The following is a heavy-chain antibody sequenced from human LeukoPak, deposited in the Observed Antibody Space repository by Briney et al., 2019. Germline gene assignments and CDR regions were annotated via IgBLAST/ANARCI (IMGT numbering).Heavy chain of an antibody. V-gene: IGHV3-9*01. CDR3: VKVPSGSGSYSTLDY. Sequence: GGSLRLSCAASGFTFDDYAMHWVRQAPGKGLEWVSGISWNSGSIGYADSVKGRFTISRDNSKNTLYLQINSLRAEDTAVYYCVKVPSGSGSYSTLDYWGQGTLVTVSS. CDR2: ISWNSGSI. D-gene: IGHD3-10*01. CDR1: GFTFDDYA. J-gene: IGHJ4*02.